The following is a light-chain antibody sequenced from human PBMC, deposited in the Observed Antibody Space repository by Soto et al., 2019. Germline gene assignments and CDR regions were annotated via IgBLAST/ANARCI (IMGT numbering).Light chain of an antibody. J-gene: IGKJ4*01. Sequence: EIVLTQSPATLCLSPGERATLSCRASQSVNSNLAWYQQKPGQAPRLLIYDASTRATGIPARFSGSGSGTEFTLTISSLQSEDFAVYYCQQYHNWLTFGGGTKVDIK. CDR3: QQYHNWLT. CDR2: DAS. V-gene: IGKV3-15*01. CDR1: QSVNSN.